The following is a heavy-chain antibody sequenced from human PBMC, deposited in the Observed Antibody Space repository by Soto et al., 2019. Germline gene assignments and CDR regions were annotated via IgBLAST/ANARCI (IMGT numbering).Heavy chain of an antibody. Sequence: QVQLVQSGAEVKKPGASVKVSCKASGYTFTSYGISWVRQAPGQSLEWMGWISAYNGNTNYAQKLQGRATMTTDTSTSTVYRDLRSLRSDDTAVNYCAGDRSGRSVREAHVFDYWGQGTLVTVSS. CDR3: AGDRSGRSVREAHVFDY. CDR2: ISAYNGNT. CDR1: GYTFTSYG. D-gene: IGHD3-10*01. J-gene: IGHJ4*02. V-gene: IGHV1-18*01.